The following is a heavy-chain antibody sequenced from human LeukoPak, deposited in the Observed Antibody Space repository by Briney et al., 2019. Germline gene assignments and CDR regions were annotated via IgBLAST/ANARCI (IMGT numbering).Heavy chain of an antibody. V-gene: IGHV4-34*01. CDR1: GGSFSGYY. CDR3: ARGYRRIYREFDP. CDR2: INHSGST. J-gene: IGHJ5*02. D-gene: IGHD2-21*01. Sequence: SETLSLTCAVYGGSFSGYYWSWIRQPPGKGLEWIGEINHSGSTNYNPSLKSRVTISVDTSKNQFSLKLSSVTAADTAVYYCARGYRRIYREFDPWGQGTLVTVSP.